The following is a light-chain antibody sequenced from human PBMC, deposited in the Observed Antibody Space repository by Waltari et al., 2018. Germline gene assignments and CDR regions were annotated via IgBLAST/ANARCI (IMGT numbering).Light chain of an antibody. CDR1: SSDGGPDNL. Sequence: QSALTQPASVSGSPGQSITIPCPGTSSDGGPDNLISWYHHHPGKAPKLMIYESTKRPSGVSNRISGSKSGITASLTISGLQAEDEADYYCCSFAGSGPHVVFGGGTKLTVL. J-gene: IGLJ2*01. CDR2: EST. CDR3: CSFAGSGPHVV. V-gene: IGLV2-23*01.